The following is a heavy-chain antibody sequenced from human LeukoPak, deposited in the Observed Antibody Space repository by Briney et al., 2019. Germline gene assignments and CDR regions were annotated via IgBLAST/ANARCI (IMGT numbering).Heavy chain of an antibody. D-gene: IGHD3-10*01. CDR3: ARHGATGGFDY. CDR2: IYYSGST. Sequence: SETLSLTCTVSGDSISSYYWSWIRQPPGKGLEWIGYIYYSGSTYYNPSLKSRVTISVDTSKNQFSLKLSSVTAADTAVYYCARHGATGGFDYWGQGTLVTVSS. CDR1: GDSISSYY. J-gene: IGHJ4*02. V-gene: IGHV4-59*08.